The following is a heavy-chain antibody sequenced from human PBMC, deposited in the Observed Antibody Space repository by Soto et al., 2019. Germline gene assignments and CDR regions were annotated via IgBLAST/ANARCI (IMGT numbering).Heavy chain of an antibody. J-gene: IGHJ4*02. V-gene: IGHV4-61*01. CDR3: ARDDSSGYYYDY. D-gene: IGHD3-22*01. CDR2: IYYSGST. CDR1: CGSVSSGSYY. Sequence: PSETLSLTCTVSCGSVSSGSYYWSWIRQPPGKGLEWIGYIYYSGSTNYNPSLKSRVTISVDTSKNQFSLKLSSVTAADTAVYYCARDDSSGYYYDYWGQGTLVTVSS.